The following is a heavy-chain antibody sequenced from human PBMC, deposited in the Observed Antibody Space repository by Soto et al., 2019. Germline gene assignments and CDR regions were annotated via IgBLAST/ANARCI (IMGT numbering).Heavy chain of an antibody. CDR2: VSGSGGST. CDR1: GFTFSSYA. Sequence: PGASLRLSCAASGFTFSSYAMSWVRQAPGKGLEWVSAVSGSGGSTYYADSVKGRFTISRDNSKNTLYLQMNNLRAADTAVYYCVKGQRPEFMIVVVLDYWGQGTLVTVSS. CDR3: VKGQRPEFMIVVVLDY. J-gene: IGHJ4*02. V-gene: IGHV3-23*01. D-gene: IGHD3-22*01.